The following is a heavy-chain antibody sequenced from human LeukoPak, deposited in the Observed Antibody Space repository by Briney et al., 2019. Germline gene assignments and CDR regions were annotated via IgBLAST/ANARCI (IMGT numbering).Heavy chain of an antibody. V-gene: IGHV3-30-3*01. Sequence: TGGSLRLSCAASGFTFSTYNIHWVRQAPGKGLEWVAVISYDGSNKYYADSVKGRFTISRDNSKNTLYLQMNSLRAEDTAVYYCARDRGGSGSNYFDYWGQGTLVTVSS. J-gene: IGHJ4*02. CDR1: GFTFSTYN. CDR2: ISYDGSNK. CDR3: ARDRGGSGSNYFDY. D-gene: IGHD3-10*01.